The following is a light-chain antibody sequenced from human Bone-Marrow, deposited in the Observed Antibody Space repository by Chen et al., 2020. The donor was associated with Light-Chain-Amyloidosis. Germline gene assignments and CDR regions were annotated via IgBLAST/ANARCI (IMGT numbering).Light chain of an antibody. CDR3: QTWDTDIRV. Sequence: QVVLTQSPSASAPLGASVRLTCTLSTEHSTYAIAWLQQQPEKGPRYLMKLDGDGRHTKGNGIPDRFSGSSSGAERYLTLSSLQSDDEADYYCQTWDTDIRVFGGGTKLTVL. J-gene: IGLJ3*02. CDR1: TEHSTYA. CDR2: LDGDGRH. V-gene: IGLV4-69*01.